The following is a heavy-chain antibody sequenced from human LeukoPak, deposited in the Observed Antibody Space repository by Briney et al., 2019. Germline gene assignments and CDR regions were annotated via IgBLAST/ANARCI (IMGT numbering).Heavy chain of an antibody. CDR3: ARSERYCSSTSCTYYYYYYMDV. J-gene: IGHJ6*03. D-gene: IGHD2-2*01. CDR2: ISWDGGST. V-gene: IGHV3-43D*03. CDR1: GFTFDDYA. Sequence: GGSLRLSCAASGFTFDDYAMHWVRQAPGKGLEWVSLISWDGGSTYYADSVKGRFTISRDNAKNSLYLQMNSLRAEDTAVYYCARSERYCSSTSCTYYYYYYMDVWGKGTTVTISS.